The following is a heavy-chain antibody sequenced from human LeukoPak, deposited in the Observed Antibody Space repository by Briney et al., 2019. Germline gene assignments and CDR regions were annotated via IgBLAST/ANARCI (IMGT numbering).Heavy chain of an antibody. CDR3: ARHGARNSDYAPGAFVI. V-gene: IGHV5-10-1*01. D-gene: IGHD5-12*01. J-gene: IGHJ3*02. CDR2: IDPTDSYT. Sequence: GESLRISCKGSGYSFTSYWFSWVRQMPGKGLEWMGRIDPTDSYTNYSPSFQGHVTISADKSISTAYLQWSSLNASDTAMYYCARHGARNSDYAPGAFVIWGLGTMVTVSS. CDR1: GYSFTSYW.